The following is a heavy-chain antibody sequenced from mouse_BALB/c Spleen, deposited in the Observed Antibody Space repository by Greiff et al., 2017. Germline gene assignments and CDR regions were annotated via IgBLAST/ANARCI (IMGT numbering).Heavy chain of an antibody. J-gene: IGHJ3*01. Sequence: VQLMESGPGLVKPGASLKMSCKASGYTFTSYVMHWVRQKPGQGLEWIGYINPYNDGTKYNEKVTGKATLTSDKASSTAYMELSSLTSEDSAVYYCARGGYYGSSPWFAYWGQGTLVTVSA. CDR1: GYTFTSYV. D-gene: IGHD1-1*01. CDR3: ARGGYYGSSPWFAY. V-gene: IGHV1-14*01. CDR2: INPYNDGT.